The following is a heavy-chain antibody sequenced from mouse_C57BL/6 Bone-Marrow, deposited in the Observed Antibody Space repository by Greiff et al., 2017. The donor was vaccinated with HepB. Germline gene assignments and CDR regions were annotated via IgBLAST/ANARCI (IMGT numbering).Heavy chain of an antibody. J-gene: IGHJ2*01. V-gene: IGHV5-6*01. Sequence: EVQLVESGGDLVKVGGSLKLSCAASGFTFSTSGMSWVRQTPDKRLEWVATINTGGTYTYYADSVKGRVTISQDSAKNTLFLLMSRLKSEDSAIYYCTRDGFDYYFDYWGQGTTLTVSS. CDR1: GFTFSTSG. CDR2: INTGGTYT. CDR3: TRDGFDYYFDY. D-gene: IGHD2-3*01.